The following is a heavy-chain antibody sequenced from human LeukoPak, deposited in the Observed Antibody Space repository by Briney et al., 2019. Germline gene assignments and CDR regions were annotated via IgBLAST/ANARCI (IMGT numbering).Heavy chain of an antibody. J-gene: IGHJ4*02. Sequence: GGSLRLSCAASGFTFSDYYMSWIRQAPGKGLEWVSYIISSGSTIYYADSVKGRFTISSDHDKNSLYLQMTSLRAEDTAVYYCASQYYYDSSGYYFDYWGQGTLVTVSS. D-gene: IGHD3-22*01. CDR2: IISSGSTI. V-gene: IGHV3-11*04. CDR1: GFTFSDYY. CDR3: ASQYYYDSSGYYFDY.